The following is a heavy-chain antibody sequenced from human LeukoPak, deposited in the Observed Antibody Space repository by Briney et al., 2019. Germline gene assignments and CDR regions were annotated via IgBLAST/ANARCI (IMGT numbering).Heavy chain of an antibody. CDR1: GGSISSYY. J-gene: IGHJ4*02. D-gene: IGHD1-26*01. CDR3: ARVGVGATWYFDY. Sequence: SETLSLTCTVSGGSISSYYWSWIRQPPGKGLEWIGYIYYSGSTNYNPSLKSRVTISVDTSKNQFSLKLSSVTAADTAVYYCARVGVGATWYFDYWGQGTLVTASS. CDR2: IYYSGST. V-gene: IGHV4-59*01.